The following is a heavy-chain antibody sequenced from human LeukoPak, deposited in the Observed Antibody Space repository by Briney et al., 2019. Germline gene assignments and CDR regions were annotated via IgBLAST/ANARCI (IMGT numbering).Heavy chain of an antibody. V-gene: IGHV3-11*04. J-gene: IGHJ4*02. Sequence: GSLRLSCAASGFTLGDYYMSWIRQAPGKGLEWVSYISNNGGTIYYADSVTGRFTISRDNANNSLYLQMNSLRAEDTAVYYCARGWYSGSYYNYWGQGTLVTVSS. CDR1: GFTLGDYY. CDR3: ARGWYSGSYYNY. D-gene: IGHD1-26*01. CDR2: ISNNGGTI.